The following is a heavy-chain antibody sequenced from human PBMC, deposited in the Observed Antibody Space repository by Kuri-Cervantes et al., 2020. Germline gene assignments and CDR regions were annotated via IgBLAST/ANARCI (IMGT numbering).Heavy chain of an antibody. Sequence: SCAISGDSVSSNSAAWNWIRQSPSRGLEWLGRTYYRSKWYNDYAVSVKSRITINPDTSKNQFSLQLNSVTPEDTAVYYCARGPERRWELKGLDYWGQGTLVTVSS. J-gene: IGHJ4*02. CDR1: GDSVSSNSAA. V-gene: IGHV6-1*01. CDR2: TYYRSKWYN. CDR3: ARGPERRWELKGLDY. D-gene: IGHD1-26*01.